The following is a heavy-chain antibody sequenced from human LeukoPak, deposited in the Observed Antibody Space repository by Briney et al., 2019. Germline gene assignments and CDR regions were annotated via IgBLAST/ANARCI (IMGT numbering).Heavy chain of an antibody. V-gene: IGHV3-23*01. CDR2: ISGSSDST. CDR1: GFTFSNYA. Sequence: GGSQRLSCAASGFTFSNYAMTWVRRAPGKGLEWVSSISGSSDSTYYADSVKGRFTIFRDNSKNTLYLQMNSLRAEDTAVYYCTKDRANDVLEYFQYWGQGTLVTVSS. CDR3: TKDRANDVLEYFQY. J-gene: IGHJ1*01. D-gene: IGHD2-8*01.